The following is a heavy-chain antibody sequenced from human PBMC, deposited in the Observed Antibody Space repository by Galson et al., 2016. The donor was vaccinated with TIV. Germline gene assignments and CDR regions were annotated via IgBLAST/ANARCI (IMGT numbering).Heavy chain of an antibody. Sequence: SLRLSCAASGFSVNDHYLSWVRQAPGKSLDWVSFIYSGGATKYADSVKGRFTISRDSSKNTVFLQMNSLRADDTAVYFCARHLSTAEYFGMDVWGQGTTVTVSS. CDR2: IYSGGAT. D-gene: IGHD2-21*02. CDR1: GFSVNDHY. V-gene: IGHV3-53*01. CDR3: ARHLSTAEYFGMDV. J-gene: IGHJ6*02.